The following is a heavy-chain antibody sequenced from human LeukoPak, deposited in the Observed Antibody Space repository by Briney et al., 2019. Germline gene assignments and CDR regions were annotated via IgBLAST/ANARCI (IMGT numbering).Heavy chain of an antibody. V-gene: IGHV3-23*01. J-gene: IGHJ5*02. D-gene: IGHD3-10*01. CDR2: ISGSGGST. CDR3: AKSQYYYGSGSYHKS. CDR1: GFTVSSNY. Sequence: QPGGSLRLSCAASGFTVSSNYMSWVRQAPGKGLEWVSAISGSGGSTYYADSVKGRFTISRDNSKNTLYLQMNSLRAEDTAVYYCAKSQYYYGSGSYHKSWGQGTLVTVSS.